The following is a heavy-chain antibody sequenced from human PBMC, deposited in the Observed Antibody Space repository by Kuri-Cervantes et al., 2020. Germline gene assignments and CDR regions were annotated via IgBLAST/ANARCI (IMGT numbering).Heavy chain of an antibody. D-gene: IGHD6-19*01. Sequence: GESLKISCAASGFTFSSYSMNWVRQAPGKGLEWVSSISSSSSYIYYADSVKGRFTISRDNAKNSLYLQMNSLRAEDTSVYYCARETSSGWFDYWGQGTLVTISS. V-gene: IGHV3-21*01. CDR2: ISSSSSYI. CDR3: ARETSSGWFDY. CDR1: GFTFSSYS. J-gene: IGHJ4*02.